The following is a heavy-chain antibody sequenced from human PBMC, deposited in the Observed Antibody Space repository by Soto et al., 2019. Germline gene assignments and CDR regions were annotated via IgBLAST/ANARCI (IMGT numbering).Heavy chain of an antibody. CDR2: INHSGST. CDR1: GGSFSGYY. D-gene: IGHD6-19*01. V-gene: IGHV4-34*01. Sequence: SETLSLTCAVYGGSFSGYYWSWIRQPPGKGLEWIGEINHSGSTNYNPSLKSRVTISVDTSKNQFSLKLSSVTAADTAVYYCARGRGSGWYGNWFDPWGRGTLVTVSS. J-gene: IGHJ5*02. CDR3: ARGRGSGWYGNWFDP.